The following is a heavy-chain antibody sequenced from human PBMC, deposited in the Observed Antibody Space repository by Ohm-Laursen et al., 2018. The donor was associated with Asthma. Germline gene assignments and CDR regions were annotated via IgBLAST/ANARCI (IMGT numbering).Heavy chain of an antibody. CDR2: INHIGEA. CDR3: ARGRTLRH. J-gene: IGHJ4*02. CDR1: GSFPGYF. V-gene: IGHV4-34*01. Sequence: GTLSLTWAVYGSFPGYFWTWVRQSPEMGLEWIGEINHIGEAYYNPSLASRVTISEDTSKKQFSLNLTSVTAADTAIYSCARGRTLRHWAQGTLVTVSS.